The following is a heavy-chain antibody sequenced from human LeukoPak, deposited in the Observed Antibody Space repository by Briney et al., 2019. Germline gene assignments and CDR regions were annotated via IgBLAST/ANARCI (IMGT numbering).Heavy chain of an antibody. Sequence: GRSLRLSCAASGFTFSSYAMHWVRQAPGKGLEWVAVISYDGSNKYYADSVKGRFTISRDNSKKPLYLQMNSLRAEDTAVYYCARRSLRYYYGMDVWGQGTTVTDSS. CDR1: GFTFSSYA. D-gene: IGHD1-26*01. CDR3: ARRSLRYYYGMDV. V-gene: IGHV3-30-3*01. J-gene: IGHJ6*02. CDR2: ISYDGSNK.